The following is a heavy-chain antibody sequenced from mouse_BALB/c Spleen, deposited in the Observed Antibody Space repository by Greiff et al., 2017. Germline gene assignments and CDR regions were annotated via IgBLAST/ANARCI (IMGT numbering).Heavy chain of an antibody. D-gene: IGHD3-2*02. Sequence: EAHLVESGGGLVQPGGSRKLSCAASGFTFSSFGMHWVRQAPEKGLEWVAYISSGSSTIYYADTVKGRFTISRDNPKNTLFLQMTSLRSEDTAMYYCARSGSRGAMDYWGQGTSVTVSS. V-gene: IGHV5-17*02. J-gene: IGHJ4*01. CDR3: ARSGSRGAMDY. CDR1: GFTFSSFG. CDR2: ISSGSSTI.